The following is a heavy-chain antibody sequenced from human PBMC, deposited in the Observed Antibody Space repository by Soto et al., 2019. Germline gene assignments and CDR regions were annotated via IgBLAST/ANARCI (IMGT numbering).Heavy chain of an antibody. Sequence: SETLSLTFTVSGGPISTYYWSWIRQPPGKGLEWIGYIYYTGNTNYNPSLKSRVSISVDTSKNQFSLNLSSVTAADTAVYYCARGWLPAAPTVWGQGTLVTGSS. CDR3: ARGWLPAAPTV. D-gene: IGHD2-2*01. J-gene: IGHJ4*02. V-gene: IGHV4-59*01. CDR2: IYYTGNT. CDR1: GGPISTYY.